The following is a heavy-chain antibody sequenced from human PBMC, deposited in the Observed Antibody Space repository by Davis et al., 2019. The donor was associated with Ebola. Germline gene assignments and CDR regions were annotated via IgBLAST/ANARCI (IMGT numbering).Heavy chain of an antibody. Sequence: PGGSLRLSCAASGFTFSGSAMHWVRQASGKGLEWVGRIRSKANSYATAYAASVKGRFTISSDDSKNTAYLQMNSLKTEDTAVYYCSAWITMVQGVIGRNGLDVWGQGTTVTVSS. CDR1: GFTFSGSA. CDR2: IRSKANSYAT. J-gene: IGHJ6*02. V-gene: IGHV3-73*01. CDR3: SAWITMVQGVIGRNGLDV. D-gene: IGHD3-10*01.